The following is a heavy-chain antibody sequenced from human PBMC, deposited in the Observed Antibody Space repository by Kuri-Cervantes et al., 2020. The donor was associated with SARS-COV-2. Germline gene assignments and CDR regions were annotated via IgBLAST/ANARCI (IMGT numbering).Heavy chain of an antibody. CDR2: ISSSSSTI. D-gene: IGHD3-10*01. CDR3: ARDHYYGSGSYYFDY. CDR1: GFTVSSNY. V-gene: IGHV3-48*02. J-gene: IGHJ4*02. Sequence: GGSLRLSCAASGFTVSSNYMSWVRQAPGKGLEWVSYISSSSSTIYYADSVKGRFTISRDNAKNSLYLQMNSLRDEDTAVYYCARDHYYGSGSYYFDYWGQGTLVTVSS.